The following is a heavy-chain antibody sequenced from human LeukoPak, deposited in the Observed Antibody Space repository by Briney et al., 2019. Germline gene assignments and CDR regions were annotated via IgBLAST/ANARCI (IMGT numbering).Heavy chain of an antibody. CDR1: GFTFSSYA. J-gene: IGHJ4*02. CDR3: AKGIEAVAGIAFDY. Sequence: GGSLRLSCAASGFTFSSYAMSWVRQAPGKGLEWVSAISGSGGSTYYADSVKGRFTISRDNAKNSLYLQMNSLRAEDMALYYCAKGIEAVAGIAFDYWGQGTLVTVSS. V-gene: IGHV3-23*01. CDR2: ISGSGGST. D-gene: IGHD6-19*01.